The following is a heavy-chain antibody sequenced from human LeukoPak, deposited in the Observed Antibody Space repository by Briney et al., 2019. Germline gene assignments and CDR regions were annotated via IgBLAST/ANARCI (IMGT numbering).Heavy chain of an antibody. V-gene: IGHV4-34*01. CDR1: GGSFSGYY. CDR3: ARSYDSSGYYLFDY. J-gene: IGHJ4*02. Sequence: SETLSLTCAVYGGSFSGYYWSWIRQPPGKGLEWIGEINHSGSTNYNPSLKSRVTIPVDTSKNQFSLKLSSVTAADTAVYYCARSYDSSGYYLFDYWGQGTLVTVSS. D-gene: IGHD3-22*01. CDR2: INHSGST.